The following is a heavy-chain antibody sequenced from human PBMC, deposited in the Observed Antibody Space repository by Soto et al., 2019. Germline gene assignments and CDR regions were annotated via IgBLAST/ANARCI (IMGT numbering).Heavy chain of an antibody. CDR2: IYYSGST. V-gene: IGHV4-39*01. J-gene: IGHJ4*02. CDR3: ARHGGGYNGSGSYSHYFDY. Sequence: SETLSLTCTVSGGSISSSSYYWGWIRQPPGKGLEWIGSIYYSGSTYYNPSLKSRVTISVDTSKNQFSLKLSSVTAADTAVYYCARHGGGYNGSGSYSHYFDYWGQGTLVTVSS. D-gene: IGHD3-10*01. CDR1: GGSISSSSYY.